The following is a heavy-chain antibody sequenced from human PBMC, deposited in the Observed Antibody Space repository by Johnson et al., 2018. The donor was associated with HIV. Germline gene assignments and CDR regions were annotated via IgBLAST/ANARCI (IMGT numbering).Heavy chain of an antibody. D-gene: IGHD1-1*01. Sequence: VQLVESGGGVVRPGGSLRLSCAASGFTFDDYGMNWVRQTPEKGLEWVSGVNWNGGSTGYADSVKGRFTISRDNAKKYLYLQMNSLRAEDTAVYYCARGGYNWNDFLNDAFDIWGQGTMVPVSS. V-gene: IGHV3-20*04. J-gene: IGHJ3*02. CDR3: ARGGYNWNDFLNDAFDI. CDR2: VNWNGGST. CDR1: GFTFDDYG.